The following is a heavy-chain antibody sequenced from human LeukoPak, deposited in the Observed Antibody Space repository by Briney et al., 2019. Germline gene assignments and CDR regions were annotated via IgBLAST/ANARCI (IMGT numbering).Heavy chain of an antibody. CDR3: ASCPTPYDAFDI. Sequence: SVKVSCKASGGTFSSYAISWVRQAPGQGLEWMGGIIPIFGTANYAQKFQGRVTITADESTSTAYMELSSLRSEDTAVYYCASCPTPYDAFDIWGQGTMVTVSS. V-gene: IGHV1-69*01. CDR2: IIPIFGTA. CDR1: GGTFSSYA. J-gene: IGHJ3*02.